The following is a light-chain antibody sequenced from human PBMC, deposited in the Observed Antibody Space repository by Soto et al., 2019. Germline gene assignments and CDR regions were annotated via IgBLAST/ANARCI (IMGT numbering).Light chain of an antibody. J-gene: IGKJ4*01. CDR3: QQYETSPLT. Sequence: EIVLTQSPGTLSLSPGERATLSCRASQSVSSSYLAWYQQKPGQAPRLLIYGGSSRATGIPVRFSGSGSETDFTLTITRLEPEDFAVYYCQQYETSPLTFGGGTKVDIK. V-gene: IGKV3-20*01. CDR2: GGS. CDR1: QSVSSSY.